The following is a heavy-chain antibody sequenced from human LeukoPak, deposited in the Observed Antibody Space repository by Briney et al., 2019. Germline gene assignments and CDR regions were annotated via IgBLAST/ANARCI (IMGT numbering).Heavy chain of an antibody. CDR1: GFAFTSSA. CDR2: IVVGSGNT. J-gene: IGHJ4*02. D-gene: IGHD2-21*02. V-gene: IGHV1-58*01. CDR3: AAGNCGGDCYPFDY. Sequence: SVKVSCKASGFAFTSSAVQWVRQARGQRLEWIGWIVVGSGNTNYAQKFQERVTITRDMSTSTAYMELSSLRSEDTAVYYCAAGNCGGDCYPFDYWGQGTLVTVSS.